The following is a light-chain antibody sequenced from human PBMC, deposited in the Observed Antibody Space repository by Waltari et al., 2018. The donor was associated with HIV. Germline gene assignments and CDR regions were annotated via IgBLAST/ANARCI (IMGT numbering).Light chain of an antibody. CDR1: SSNIGTDN. CDR3: VGWDGSLSGYV. Sequence: QSVLTQPPTASGTPGQTVTISCSGSSSNIGTDNVYWYQQLPGMTPKLLIYKNYQRPSGVPDRFAGSKSGTSASLAISGLRSEDEADYYCVGWDGSLSGYVFGAGTTVTVL. J-gene: IGLJ1*01. CDR2: KNY. V-gene: IGLV1-47*01.